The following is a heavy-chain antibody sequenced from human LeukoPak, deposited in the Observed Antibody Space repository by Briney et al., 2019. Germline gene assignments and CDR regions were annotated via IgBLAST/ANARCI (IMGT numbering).Heavy chain of an antibody. V-gene: IGHV1-24*01. D-gene: IGHD3-10*01. CDR3: ATARFGELLFEVDAFDI. Sequence: GASVKVSCKASGYTFTGYYMHWVRQAPGQGLEWMGGFDPEDGEPIYAQKFQGRVTMTEDTSTDTAYMELSSLRSEDTAVYYCATARFGELLFEVDAFDIWGQGTMVTVSS. CDR2: FDPEDGEP. J-gene: IGHJ3*02. CDR1: GYTFTGYY.